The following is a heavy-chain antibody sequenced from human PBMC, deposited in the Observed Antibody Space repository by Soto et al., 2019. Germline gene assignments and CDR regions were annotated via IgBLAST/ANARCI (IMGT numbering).Heavy chain of an antibody. Sequence: GASVKVSCKASGYTFTSYDINWVRQATGQGLEWMGWMNPNSGNTGYAQKFQGRVTMTRNTSISTAYMELSSLRSEDTAVYYCARGVRGGIVVVPAAKIDYWGQGTLVTVSS. V-gene: IGHV1-8*01. CDR1: GYTFTSYD. J-gene: IGHJ4*02. CDR3: ARGVRGGIVVVPAAKIDY. D-gene: IGHD2-2*01. CDR2: MNPNSGNT.